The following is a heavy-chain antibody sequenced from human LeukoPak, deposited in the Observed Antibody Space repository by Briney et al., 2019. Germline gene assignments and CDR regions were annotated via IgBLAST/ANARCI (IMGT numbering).Heavy chain of an antibody. CDR3: AGGSGSSDY. CDR2: IYYSGST. Sequence: QVQLQESGPGLVKPSETLSLTCTMSGGSISSYYWRWIRQPPVKGLEWIGYIYYSGSTNYSPSLKSRVTISLDTSKNQFSLKLRSVTAADTAVYYCAGGSGSSDYWGQGTLVTVSS. J-gene: IGHJ4*02. D-gene: IGHD1-26*01. V-gene: IGHV4-59*01. CDR1: GGSISSYY.